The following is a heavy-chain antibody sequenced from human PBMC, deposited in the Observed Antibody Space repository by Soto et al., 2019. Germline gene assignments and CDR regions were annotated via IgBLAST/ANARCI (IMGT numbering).Heavy chain of an antibody. Sequence: ASVKVSCKASGYTFTSYGISWVRQAPGQGLEWMGWISAYNGNTNYAQKLQGRVTMTTDTSTSTAYMELRSLGSDDTAVYYCARDSSSSSWEPDWFDPWGQGTLVTAPQ. CDR3: ARDSSSSSWEPDWFDP. V-gene: IGHV1-18*01. CDR1: GYTFTSYG. J-gene: IGHJ5*02. D-gene: IGHD6-13*01. CDR2: ISAYNGNT.